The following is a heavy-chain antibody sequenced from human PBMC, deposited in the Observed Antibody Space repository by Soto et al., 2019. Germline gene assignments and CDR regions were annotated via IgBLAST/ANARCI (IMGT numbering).Heavy chain of an antibody. CDR1: GFTFSSYG. CDR3: AKEGGLSGSYYISSSYYFDY. CDR2: ISYDGSNT. V-gene: IGHV3-30*18. Sequence: QVQLVESGGGVVQRGRSLRLSCAASGFTFSSYGMHWVRHAPGKGLDWVAIISYDGSNTYYADSVKGRFTISRDNSKNTLYLQMNSLRAEDTSVYYCAKEGGLSGSYYISSSYYFDYWGQGTLVTVSS. J-gene: IGHJ4*02. D-gene: IGHD1-26*01.